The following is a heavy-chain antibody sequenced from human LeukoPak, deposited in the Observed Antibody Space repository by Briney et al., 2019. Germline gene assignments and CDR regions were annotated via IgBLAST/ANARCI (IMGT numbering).Heavy chain of an antibody. CDR3: ARDKRDGYNRYYYYYMDV. CDR1: GYTFTSYG. V-gene: IGHV1-18*01. D-gene: IGHD5-24*01. Sequence: ASVKVSCKASGYTFTSYGINWVRQAPGQGPEWMGWISAYNGNTKYAQNLQGRVTMTTDTSTSTAYMELRSLRSDDTAVYYCARDKRDGYNRYYYYYMDVWGKGTTVTISS. J-gene: IGHJ6*03. CDR2: ISAYNGNT.